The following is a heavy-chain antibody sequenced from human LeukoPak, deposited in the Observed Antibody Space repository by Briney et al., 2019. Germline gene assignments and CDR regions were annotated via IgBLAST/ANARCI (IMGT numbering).Heavy chain of an antibody. Sequence: RPSETLSLTCTVSGVSISSSNSYWGWLRQPPGKGLEWIGYVYYSGSTEYNPSLRSRVTISLEMSKHQFSLNLTSVTAADTAVYYCASNTGTVFDYWGQGALVTVSS. CDR2: VYYSGST. CDR1: GVSISSSNSY. D-gene: IGHD7-27*01. V-gene: IGHV4-61*05. CDR3: ASNTGTVFDY. J-gene: IGHJ4*02.